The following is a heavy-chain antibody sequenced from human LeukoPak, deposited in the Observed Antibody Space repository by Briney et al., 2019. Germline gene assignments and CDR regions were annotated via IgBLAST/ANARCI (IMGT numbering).Heavy chain of an antibody. CDR3: ASLTTVTTYDVYYYGMDV. Sequence: SETLSLTCTVSGGSISSSSYYWGWIRQPPGKGLEWIGEIYHSGSTNYNPSLKSRVTISVDKSKNQFSLKLSSVTAADTAVYYCASLTTVTTYDVYYYGMDVWGQGTTVTVSS. J-gene: IGHJ6*02. D-gene: IGHD4-17*01. V-gene: IGHV4-39*07. CDR2: IYHSGST. CDR1: GGSISSSSYY.